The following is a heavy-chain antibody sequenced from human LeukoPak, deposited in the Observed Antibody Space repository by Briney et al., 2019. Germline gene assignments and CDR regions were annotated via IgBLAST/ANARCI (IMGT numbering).Heavy chain of an antibody. J-gene: IGHJ4*02. CDR1: GFTFSSYA. CDR3: AKDSPYYYDSSGYYDY. D-gene: IGHD3-22*01. V-gene: IGHV3-23*01. CDR2: ISGSGGST. Sequence: GGSLRLSCAASGFTFSSYAMSWVRQAPGKGLEWVSAISGSGGSTYYADSVKGRFTIYRDNSKNTLYLQMNSLRAEDTAVYYCAKDSPYYYDSSGYYDYWGQGTLVTVSS.